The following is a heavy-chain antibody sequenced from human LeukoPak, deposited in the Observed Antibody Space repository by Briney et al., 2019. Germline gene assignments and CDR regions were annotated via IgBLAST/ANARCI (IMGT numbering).Heavy chain of an antibody. CDR3: ASEGQLVNY. Sequence: SETLSLTCTVSGGSISSSSYYWGWIRQPPGKGLEWIGSIYYSGSTYYNPSLKSRVTISVDTSKNQFSLKLSSVTAADTAVYYCASEGQLVNYWGQGTLVTVSS. D-gene: IGHD5-18*01. J-gene: IGHJ4*02. V-gene: IGHV4-39*01. CDR2: IYYSGST. CDR1: GGSISSSSYY.